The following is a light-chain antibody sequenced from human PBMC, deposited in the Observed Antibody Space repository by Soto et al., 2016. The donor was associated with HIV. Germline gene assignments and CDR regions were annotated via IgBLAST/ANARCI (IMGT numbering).Light chain of an antibody. V-gene: IGLV3-21*03. J-gene: IGLJ3*02. Sequence: SYELTQPPSVSVAPGKTARITCGGNNIGSKSVHWYQQRPGQAPVLVVYDDSDRPLGIPERFSGSNSGNTATLTISRVEPGDEADYYCQVWDTSSHHVVFGGGTKVTVL. CDR1: NIGSKS. CDR2: DDS. CDR3: QVWDTSSHHVV.